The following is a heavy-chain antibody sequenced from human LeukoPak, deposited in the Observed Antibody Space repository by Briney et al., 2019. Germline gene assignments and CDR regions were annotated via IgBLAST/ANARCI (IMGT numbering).Heavy chain of an antibody. CDR2: INQDGSQT. CDR1: GFTSGHIFTDYW. CDR3: ARGGGYDYFDN. J-gene: IGHJ4*02. V-gene: IGHV3-7*01. Sequence: GGSLRLSCVASGFTSGHIFTDYWMTWVRQVPGKGLEWVANINQDGSQTYYLDSVKGRFTISRDNAKNSLYLQMNSLRAEDTAVYYCARGGGYDYFDNWGQGTLVTVSS. D-gene: IGHD5-12*01.